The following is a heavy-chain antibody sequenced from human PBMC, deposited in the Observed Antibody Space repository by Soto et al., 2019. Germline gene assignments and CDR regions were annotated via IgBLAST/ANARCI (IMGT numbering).Heavy chain of an antibody. CDR1: GFTFSSYS. V-gene: IGHV3-21*04. CDR3: AKSGLPAPCPFDX. CDR2: ISSSSSYI. Sequence: PWGSLRLSCAASGFTFSSYSMNWVRQAPGKGLEWVASISSSSSYIYYADSVKGRFTISRDNANNSLYLQMNSLRAEDTAVYYCAKSGLPAPCPFDXWGQGTLVTVSX. J-gene: IGHJ4*02.